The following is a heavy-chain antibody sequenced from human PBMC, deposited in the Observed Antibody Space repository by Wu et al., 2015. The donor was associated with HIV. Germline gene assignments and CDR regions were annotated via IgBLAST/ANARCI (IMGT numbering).Heavy chain of an antibody. V-gene: IGHV4-34*02. CDR3: ARVPRRRITMVRGXWYGMGR. J-gene: IGHJ6*01. D-gene: IGHD3-10*01. CDR1: GGSFSGSY. Sequence: QVQLQQWGAGLLKPSETLSLTCAVYGGSFSGSYCNWIRQPPGKGLEWIGEINHSGSTIYNPSLKSRVTLSVDTSKNEFSLKLSSVTAADTSVYYCARVPRRRITMVRGXWYGMGRLGAKGTHGHRLL. CDR2: INHSGST.